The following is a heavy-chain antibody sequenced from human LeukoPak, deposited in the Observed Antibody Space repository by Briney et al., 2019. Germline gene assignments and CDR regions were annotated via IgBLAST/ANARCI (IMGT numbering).Heavy chain of an antibody. CDR1: GYTFTSYG. CDR2: ISTYNGNT. CDR3: ARDQLSRGVWFDP. J-gene: IGHJ5*02. D-gene: IGHD1-1*01. Sequence: ASVKVSCKASGYTFTSYGISWVRQAPGQGLEWMGWISTYNGNTNYVQKLQGRVTMTTEISTSTAYMELRSLRSDDTAVYYCARDQLSRGVWFDPWGQGTLVTVSS. V-gene: IGHV1-18*01.